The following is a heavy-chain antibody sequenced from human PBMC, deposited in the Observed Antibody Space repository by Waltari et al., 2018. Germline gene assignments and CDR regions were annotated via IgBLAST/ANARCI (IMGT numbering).Heavy chain of an antibody. V-gene: IGHV3-23*01. D-gene: IGHD3-22*01. Sequence: EVQLLESGGGLVQPGGSLRLSCADSGFTFSNYAMSWVRQAPGKGLEWVSAISGSGGSTYYADSGKGRFTISRDNSKNTLYLHMNSLRAEDTAVYYCAAGWLLLGAFDVWGQGTMVTVSS. CDR3: AAGWLLLGAFDV. CDR2: ISGSGGST. J-gene: IGHJ3*01. CDR1: GFTFSNYA.